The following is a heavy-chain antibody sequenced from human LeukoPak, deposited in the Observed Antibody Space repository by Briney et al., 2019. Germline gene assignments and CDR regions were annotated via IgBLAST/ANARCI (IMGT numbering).Heavy chain of an antibody. CDR2: ISWNSGSI. D-gene: IGHD3-10*01. V-gene: IGHV3-9*01. J-gene: IGHJ4*02. CDR1: GFTFDDYA. Sequence: GGSLRLSCAASGFTFDDYAMHWVRQAPGKGLEWVSGISWNSGSIGYADSVKGRFTISRDNAKNSLYLQMNSLKPEDTAVYYCARDSRGWFGELCLDHWGQGTLVTVSS. CDR3: ARDSRGWFGELCLDH.